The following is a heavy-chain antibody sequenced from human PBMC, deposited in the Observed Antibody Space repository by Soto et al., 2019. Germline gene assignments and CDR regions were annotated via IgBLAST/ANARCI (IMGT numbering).Heavy chain of an antibody. Sequence: QVQLVESGGGVVQPGRSLRLSCAASGFTFSSYGMHWVRQAPGKGLEWVAVISYDGSNKYYADSVKGRFTISRDNSKNTLYLQTNSLRAEDTAVYYCAKVRDIVVVVAATLDYWGQGTLVTVSS. CDR3: AKVRDIVVVVAATLDY. CDR2: ISYDGSNK. V-gene: IGHV3-30*18. CDR1: GFTFSSYG. J-gene: IGHJ4*02. D-gene: IGHD2-15*01.